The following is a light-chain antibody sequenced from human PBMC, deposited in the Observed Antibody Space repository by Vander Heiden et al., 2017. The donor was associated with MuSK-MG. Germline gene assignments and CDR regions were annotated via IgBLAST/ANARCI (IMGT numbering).Light chain of an antibody. CDR3: QQRNLGHPPET. J-gene: IGKJ1*01. V-gene: IGKV3-11*01. CDR2: DAS. Sequence: EIVLTQSPVTLSLSPGERATLSCRASQNINNYLAWYQQKPGQAPRLLIFDASNRATGIQARFSGSGYGTDFILTISSLEPEDFAVYFCQQRNLGHPPETFGQGTKVEIK. CDR1: QNINNY.